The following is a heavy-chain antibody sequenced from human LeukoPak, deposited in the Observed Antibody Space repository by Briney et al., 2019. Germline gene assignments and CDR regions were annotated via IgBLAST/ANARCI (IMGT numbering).Heavy chain of an antibody. J-gene: IGHJ6*03. Sequence: SVKVSCKASGGTFSSYAISWVRQAPGQGLEWMGGIIPIFGTANYAQKFQGRVTITADESTSTAYMELSSLRSEDTAVYYCAREEGGAAAGSRILTPGNYYYMDVWGKGTTVTVSS. V-gene: IGHV1-69*13. CDR2: IIPIFGTA. D-gene: IGHD6-13*01. CDR1: GGTFSSYA. CDR3: AREEGGAAAGSRILTPGNYYYMDV.